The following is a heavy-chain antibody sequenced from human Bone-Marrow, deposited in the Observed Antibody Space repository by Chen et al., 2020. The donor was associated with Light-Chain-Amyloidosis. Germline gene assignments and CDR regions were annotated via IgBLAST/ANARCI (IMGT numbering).Heavy chain of an antibody. CDR3: ARVLRVVVAAADAFDI. D-gene: IGHD2-15*01. Sequence: QVQLVQSGAEVKKPGASVKVSCKASGYTFTGYYMHWVRQAPEQGLEWMGWINPNSGGTNYAQKFQGRVTMTRDTSISTAYMELSRLRSDDTAVYYCARVLRVVVAAADAFDIWGQGTMVTVSS. CDR2: INPNSGGT. V-gene: IGHV1-2*02. CDR1: GYTFTGYY. J-gene: IGHJ3*02.